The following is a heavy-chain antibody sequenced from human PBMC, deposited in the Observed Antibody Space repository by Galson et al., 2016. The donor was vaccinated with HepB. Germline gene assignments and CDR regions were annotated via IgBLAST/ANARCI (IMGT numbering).Heavy chain of an antibody. V-gene: IGHV4-39*01. D-gene: IGHD3-22*01. J-gene: IGHJ3*02. CDR3: ARYAYDSSDYYAFDI. CDR1: GGSIISRSHY. CDR2: IYYSGST. Sequence: ETLSLTCPVSGGSIISRSHYWGWIRRPPGKGLEWIGTIYYSGSTFYNPSLESRVTMSIDTSKNQIFLQLSSVTAADTAVYFCARYAYDSSDYYAFDIWGQGTMVTVSS.